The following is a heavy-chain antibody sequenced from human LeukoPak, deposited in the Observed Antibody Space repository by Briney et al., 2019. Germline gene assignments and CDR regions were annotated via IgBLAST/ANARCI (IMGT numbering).Heavy chain of an antibody. Sequence: ASVKVSCKASGGTFSSYAISWVRQAPGQGLEWMGRIIPILGIANYAQKFQGRVTITADKSTSTAYMELSSLRSEDTAVYYCAREGHYYMDVWGKGTTVTVPS. J-gene: IGHJ6*03. CDR1: GGTFSSYA. CDR3: AREGHYYMDV. V-gene: IGHV1-69*04. CDR2: IIPILGIA.